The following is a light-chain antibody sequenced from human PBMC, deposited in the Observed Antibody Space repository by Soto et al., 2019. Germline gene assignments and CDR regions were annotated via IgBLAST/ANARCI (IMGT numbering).Light chain of an antibody. J-gene: IGLJ3*02. CDR1: SSDVAVYNY. V-gene: IGLV2-14*01. Sequence: QSALTQPASVSGSPGQSITISCTGTSSDVAVYNYVSWFQQHPGKAPKLIIFGVNNRPSGVSDRFSGSKSGNTASLTISGFQPEDEADYYRTSFTTTNTWVFGGGPKLTVL. CDR3: TSFTTTNTWV. CDR2: GVN.